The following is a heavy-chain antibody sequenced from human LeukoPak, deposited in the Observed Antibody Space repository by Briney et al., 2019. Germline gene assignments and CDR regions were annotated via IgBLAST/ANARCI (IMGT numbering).Heavy chain of an antibody. J-gene: IGHJ4*02. V-gene: IGHV4-59*01. CDR1: GVSITLYY. CDR2: ISNSGS. CDR3: ARGSQRITVFGVVTDY. D-gene: IGHD3-3*01. Sequence: SEALSLTCTVSGVSITLYYWTWIRQSPKKGLEWIGDISNSGSNYNPSLSSRLTISTDTSKNHFSLRLTPVSAADTAVYYCARGSQRITVFGVVTDYWGQGTLVTVSS.